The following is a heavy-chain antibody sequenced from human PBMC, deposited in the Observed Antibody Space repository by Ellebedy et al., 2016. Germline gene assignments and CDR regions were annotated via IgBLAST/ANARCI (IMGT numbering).Heavy chain of an antibody. CDR3: ARMVPVTTLDWFDP. CDR1: GYSFTIYW. J-gene: IGHJ5*02. D-gene: IGHD4-11*01. CDR2: IYTGDSDT. Sequence: ASVKVSCKGSGYSFTIYWIGWVRQLPGKSLELMGIIYTGDSDTSYIPSFQGQVTISADKSISTAYLQWSSLKASDTAMYYCARMVPVTTLDWFDPWGQGTLVTVSS. V-gene: IGHV5-51*01.